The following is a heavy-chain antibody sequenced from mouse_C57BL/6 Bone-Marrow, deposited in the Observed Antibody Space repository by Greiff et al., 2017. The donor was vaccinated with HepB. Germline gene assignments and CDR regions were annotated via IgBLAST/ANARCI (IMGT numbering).Heavy chain of an antibody. CDR3: ARRRNTVPPYYYAMDY. CDR2: IGPGSGST. V-gene: IGHV1-77*01. Sequence: QVQLQQSGAELVKPGASVKISCKASGYTFTDYYINWVKQRPGQGLEWIGKIGPGSGSTYYNEKFKGKATLTADKSSSTAYMELRSLTSEDSAVYFCARRRNTVPPYYYAMDYWGQGTSVTVSS. CDR1: GYTFTDYY. D-gene: IGHD1-1*01. J-gene: IGHJ4*01.